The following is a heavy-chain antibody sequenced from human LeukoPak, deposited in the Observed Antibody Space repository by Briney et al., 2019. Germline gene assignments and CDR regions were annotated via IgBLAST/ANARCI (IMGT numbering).Heavy chain of an antibody. CDR3: ARGRWSPNDSDSSSYSGGYYYMDV. Sequence: SETLSLTCSVSGESFSGYYWTWIRPPPGKGLEWIGEINHSGSARYNPSLKSRLTISVETPKNKFSLELNSVTAADTAVYYCARGRWSPNDSDSSSYSGGYYYMDVWGRGTTVSVSS. V-gene: IGHV4-34*01. D-gene: IGHD3-22*01. CDR2: INHSGSA. CDR1: GESFSGYY. J-gene: IGHJ6*03.